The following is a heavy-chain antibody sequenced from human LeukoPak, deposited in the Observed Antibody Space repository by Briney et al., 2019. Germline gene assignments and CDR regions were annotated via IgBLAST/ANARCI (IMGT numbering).Heavy chain of an antibody. J-gene: IGHJ4*02. CDR2: ISYDGSNK. D-gene: IGHD4-11*01. V-gene: IGHV3-30-3*01. CDR3: ARVQEYSNGSY. Sequence: GGSLRLSCAASGFTFSSYAMHWVRQAPGKGLEWVAVISYDGSNKYYADSVKGRFTISRDNSKNTLYLQMNSLRVEDTAMYYCARVQEYSNGSYWGQGILVTVSS. CDR1: GFTFSSYA.